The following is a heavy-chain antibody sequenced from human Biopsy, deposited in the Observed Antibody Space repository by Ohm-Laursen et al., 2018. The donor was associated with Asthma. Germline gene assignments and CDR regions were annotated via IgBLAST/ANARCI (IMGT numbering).Heavy chain of an antibody. J-gene: IGHJ5*02. CDR1: GDSMDGYY. Sequence: GTLSLTCTVSGDSMDGYYWSWIRQPPGKGLEWIASIYYSGSTNYNPSLKSRVTISVGTSKKQFSLKMSSVTGADTAVFYCARWGGSYSNWWFDPWGQGTLVTVSS. CDR2: IYYSGST. D-gene: IGHD1-26*01. V-gene: IGHV4-59*01. CDR3: ARWGGSYSNWWFDP.